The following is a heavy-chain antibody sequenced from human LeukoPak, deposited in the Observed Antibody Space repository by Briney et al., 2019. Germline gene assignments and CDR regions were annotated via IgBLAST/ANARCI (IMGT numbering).Heavy chain of an antibody. D-gene: IGHD1-26*01. CDR3: ATDQRYSGTYYDLGY. V-gene: IGHV1-46*01. CDR1: GYSLTSHY. J-gene: IGHJ4*02. CDR2: INPSGSST. Sequence: GASVKVSCKASGYSLTSHYMHWMRQAPGQGLEWMGLINPSGSSTLYAQKFQGRVTMTRDMSTTTDYMELSSLRSEDTAVYYCATDQRYSGTYYDLGYWGQGTLVTVSS.